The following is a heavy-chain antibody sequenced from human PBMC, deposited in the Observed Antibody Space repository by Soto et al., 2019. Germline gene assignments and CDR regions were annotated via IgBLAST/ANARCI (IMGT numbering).Heavy chain of an antibody. V-gene: IGHV3-23*01. CDR1: GFPFSSYA. CDR3: ARAGFWNLDS. J-gene: IGHJ4*02. D-gene: IGHD1-1*01. Sequence: VGPLIHSCAASGFPFSSYAMSWVRQAPGKGLEWVSAISGSGGSTYYADSVKGRFTISRDNSKNTLYLQMNSLRAEDTAVYYCARAGFWNLDSWGQGTPVTVSA. CDR2: ISGSGGST.